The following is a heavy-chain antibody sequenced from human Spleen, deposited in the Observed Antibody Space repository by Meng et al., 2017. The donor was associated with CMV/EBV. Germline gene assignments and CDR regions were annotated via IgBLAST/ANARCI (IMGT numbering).Heavy chain of an antibody. CDR1: GFTLRDYY. V-gene: IGHV3-11*04. Sequence: AATGFTLRDYYMSWIRQAPGKGLEWLAYISSSSGTIFYADSVKGRFTISRDNAKNSVFLQMNSLRAEDTSVYYCARDKEYSTSSFDYWGQGTLVTVSS. D-gene: IGHD2-2*01. CDR2: ISSSSGTI. CDR3: ARDKEYSTSSFDY. J-gene: IGHJ4*02.